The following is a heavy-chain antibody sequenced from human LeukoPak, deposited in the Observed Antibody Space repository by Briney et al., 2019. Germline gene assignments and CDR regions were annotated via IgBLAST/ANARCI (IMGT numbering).Heavy chain of an antibody. CDR1: GYSFTSYW. D-gene: IGHD4-17*01. CDR2: IYPGDSDT. Sequence: GESLKISCKGSGYSFTSYWIGWVRQMPGKGLEWMGIIYPGDSDTRYSPSFQGQVTISADKSISTAYLQWSSLKASDTAMYYCARHPLDYGDYGPAYYMDVWGKGTTVTVSS. V-gene: IGHV5-51*01. CDR3: ARHPLDYGDYGPAYYMDV. J-gene: IGHJ6*03.